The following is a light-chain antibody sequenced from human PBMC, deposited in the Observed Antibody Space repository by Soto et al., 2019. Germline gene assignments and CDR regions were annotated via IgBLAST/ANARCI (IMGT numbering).Light chain of an antibody. Sequence: QSVLTQPPSVSGAPGQRVTISCTGSNSNIGAGYDVHWYQHLPGTAPKLLIYGNYNRPSGVPDRFSGSKSGTSASLAITGLQAEDEADYYCCSYTGSSVVFGGGTKLTVL. CDR1: NSNIGAGYD. J-gene: IGLJ2*01. CDR3: CSYTGSSVV. V-gene: IGLV1-40*01. CDR2: GNY.